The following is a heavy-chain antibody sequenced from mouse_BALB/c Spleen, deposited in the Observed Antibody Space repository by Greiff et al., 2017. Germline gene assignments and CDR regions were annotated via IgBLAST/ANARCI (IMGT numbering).Heavy chain of an antibody. J-gene: IGHJ4*01. CDR3: ASPITTATGYYAMDY. CDR1: GFSLTSYG. CDR2: IWAGGST. D-gene: IGHD1-1*01. Sequence: VQGVESGPGLVAPSQSLSITCTVSGFSLTSYGVHWVRQPPGKGLEWLGVIWAGGSTNYNSALMSRLSISKDNSKSQVFLKMNSLQTDDTAMYYCASPITTATGYYAMDYWGQGTSVTVSS. V-gene: IGHV2-9*02.